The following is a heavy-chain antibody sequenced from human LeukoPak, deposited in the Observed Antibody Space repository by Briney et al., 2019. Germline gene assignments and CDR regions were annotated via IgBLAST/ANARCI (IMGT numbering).Heavy chain of an antibody. CDR1: GGSLSRYY. Sequence: SETLSLTCTVSGGSLSRYYWSWIRQPPGEGLEWIGYISFSGSTNSNPPPKSRVTPSVDTSQNQFSLKLSSVTAADTAVYYCARAGNDFYYDSSGYQGDNWFDPWGQGTLVTVSS. CDR3: ARAGNDFYYDSSGYQGDNWFDP. D-gene: IGHD3-22*01. J-gene: IGHJ5*02. V-gene: IGHV4-59*01. CDR2: ISFSGST.